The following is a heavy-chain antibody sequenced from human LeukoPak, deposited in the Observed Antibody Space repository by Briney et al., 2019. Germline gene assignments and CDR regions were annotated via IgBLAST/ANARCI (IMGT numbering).Heavy chain of an antibody. Sequence: GGSLRLSCAASGFTFSSYWMSWVRQAPGKGLEWVANIKQDGSEKYYVDSVKGRFTISGDNSKNTLYLQMNSLRAEDTAVYYCARDVGGSSSGFVDYWGQGTLVTVSS. CDR3: ARDVGGSSSGFVDY. V-gene: IGHV3-7*01. J-gene: IGHJ4*02. CDR2: IKQDGSEK. CDR1: GFTFSSYW. D-gene: IGHD6-6*01.